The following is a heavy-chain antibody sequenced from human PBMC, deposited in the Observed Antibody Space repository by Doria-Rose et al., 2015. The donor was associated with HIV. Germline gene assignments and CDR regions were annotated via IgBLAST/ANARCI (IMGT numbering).Heavy chain of an antibody. CDR3: ARIKSSRWYHKYYFDF. CDR2: IFSDDER. CDR1: GVSLSSPGMG. Sequence: QVTLKESGPVLVKPTETLTLTCTVSGVSLSSPGMGVSWIRQPPGKALEWLANIFSDDERYYKTSLQSRLTISRGTSKSHVVLTMTDMDPVDTATYYCARIKSSRWYHKYYFDFWGQGTLVIVSA. D-gene: IGHD6-13*01. J-gene: IGHJ4*02. V-gene: IGHV2-26*01.